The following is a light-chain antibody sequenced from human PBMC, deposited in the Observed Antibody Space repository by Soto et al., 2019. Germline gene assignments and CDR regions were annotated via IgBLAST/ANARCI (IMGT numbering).Light chain of an antibody. V-gene: IGLV2-14*01. J-gene: IGLJ3*02. CDR3: SSYTSSSTRV. Sequence: QSVLTQPASVSGSPGQSITISCTGTSSDVGGYNYVSWYQQHPGTAPKLMIYDVSNRHSGGSHRFSGSKSGNTASLPTSSIQAEDEEDYYCSSYTSSSTRVFGGGTKLTVL. CDR1: SSDVGGYNY. CDR2: DVS.